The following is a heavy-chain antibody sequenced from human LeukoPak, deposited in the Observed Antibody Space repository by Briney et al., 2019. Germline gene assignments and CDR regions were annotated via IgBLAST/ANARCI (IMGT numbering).Heavy chain of an antibody. CDR3: ASLDYYDSSGYQGSDC. Sequence: GASVKVSCKASGYTFTSYGISWVRQAPGQGLEWMGWINPNSGGTNYAQKFQGRVTMTRDTSISTAYMELSRLTSDDTAVYYCASLDYYDSSGYQGSDCWGQGSLVTVSS. CDR1: GYTFTSYG. CDR2: INPNSGGT. J-gene: IGHJ4*02. V-gene: IGHV1-2*02. D-gene: IGHD3-22*01.